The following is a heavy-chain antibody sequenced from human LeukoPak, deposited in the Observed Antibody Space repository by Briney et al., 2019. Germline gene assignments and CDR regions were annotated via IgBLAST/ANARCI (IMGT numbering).Heavy chain of an antibody. D-gene: IGHD3-10*01. CDR1: GFTFSSYS. V-gene: IGHV3-21*01. CDR3: ARDLDYYASESYYHYFDY. J-gene: IGHJ4*02. Sequence: PGGSLRLSGAASGFTFSSYSMNWVRPAPGKGLEWVSSISSSSSYIYYADSVKGRFTISRDNAKNSLYLQMNSLRAEDTAVYYCARDLDYYASESYYHYFDYWGQGILVTVSS. CDR2: ISSSSSYI.